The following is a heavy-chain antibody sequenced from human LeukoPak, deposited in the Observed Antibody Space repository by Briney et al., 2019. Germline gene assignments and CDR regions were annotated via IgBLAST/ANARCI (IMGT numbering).Heavy chain of an antibody. CDR2: ISAYNGNT. CDR3: ARDGYCSSTSCYHPTKYYSYGMDV. CDR1: GYTFTSYG. V-gene: IGHV1-18*01. D-gene: IGHD2-2*03. Sequence: ASVKVSCKASGYTFTSYGISWVRQAPGQGLEWMGWISAYNGNTNYAQKLQGRVTMTTDTSTSTAYMELRSLRSDDTAVYYCARDGYCSSTSCYHPTKYYSYGMDVWGQGTTVTVSS. J-gene: IGHJ6*02.